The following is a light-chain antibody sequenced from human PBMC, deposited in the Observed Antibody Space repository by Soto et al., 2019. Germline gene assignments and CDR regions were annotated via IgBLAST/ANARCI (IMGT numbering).Light chain of an antibody. CDR2: GAS. Sequence: DIGRTQSPATLSVSPGERATLSCRASQSVGSNVAWYQQKPGQAPRLHIYGASSRATGIPARVSGSGSGTDFTLTISSLQSDDVGGYDCHQYNERPPWTFGQGTKVEIK. J-gene: IGKJ1*01. V-gene: IGKV3-15*01. CDR1: QSVGSN. CDR3: HQYNERPPWT.